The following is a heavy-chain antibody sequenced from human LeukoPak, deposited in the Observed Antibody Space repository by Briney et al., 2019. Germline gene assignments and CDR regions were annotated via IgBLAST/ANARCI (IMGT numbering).Heavy chain of an antibody. V-gene: IGHV3-48*02. CDR3: ARGRATGRSGGDY. J-gene: IGHJ4*02. CDR1: DFTFSTYN. CDR2: ISSGSSTI. D-gene: IGHD3-9*01. Sequence: GGSLRLSCAASDFTFSTYNMHWVRQAPGKGLEWVSYISSGSSTIYYADSVKGRFTISRDNAKNSLYLQMNSLRDEDTAVYYCARGRATGRSGGDYWGQGTLVTVSS.